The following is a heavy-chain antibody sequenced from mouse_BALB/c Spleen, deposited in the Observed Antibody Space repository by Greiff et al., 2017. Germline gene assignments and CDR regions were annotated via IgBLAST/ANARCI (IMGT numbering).Heavy chain of an antibody. CDR1: GYTFTSYW. D-gene: IGHD1-1*01. CDR2: INPSNGRT. V-gene: IGHV1S81*02. Sequence: QVQLQQSGAELVKPGASVKLSCTASGYTFTSYWMHWVKQRPGQGLEWIGEINPSNGRTNYNEKFKSKATLTVDKSSSTAYMQLSSLTSEDSAVYYCARYGGYAMDYWGQGTSVTVSS. CDR3: ARYGGYAMDY. J-gene: IGHJ4*01.